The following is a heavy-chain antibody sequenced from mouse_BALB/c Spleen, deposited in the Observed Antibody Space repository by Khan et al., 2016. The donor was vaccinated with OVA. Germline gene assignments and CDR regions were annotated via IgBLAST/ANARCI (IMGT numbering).Heavy chain of an antibody. Sequence: VQLQESGPGLVAPSQSLSITCTVSGFSLTNYGVNWVRQPPGKGLEWLGMIWGDGSTNYHSALKSRLIISKDNSKSQVFLKLNSLQTDDTATYYCAKFTPHFYSMDYWGQGTSVTVSS. CDR3: AKFTPHFYSMDY. J-gene: IGHJ4*01. V-gene: IGHV2-3*01. CDR1: GFSLTNYG. CDR2: IWGDGST. D-gene: IGHD1-1*01.